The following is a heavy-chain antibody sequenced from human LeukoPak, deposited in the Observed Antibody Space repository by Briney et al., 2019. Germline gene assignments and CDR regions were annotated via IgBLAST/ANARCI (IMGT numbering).Heavy chain of an antibody. Sequence: SVKVSCKASGYTFTSYDINWARQAPGQGLEWMGGIIPIFGTANYAQKFQGRVTITTDESTSTAYMELSSLRSEDTAVYYCASGTYADVWGKGTTVTVSS. D-gene: IGHD2-8*01. CDR1: GYTFTSYD. J-gene: IGHJ6*04. V-gene: IGHV1-69*05. CDR3: ASGTYADV. CDR2: IIPIFGTA.